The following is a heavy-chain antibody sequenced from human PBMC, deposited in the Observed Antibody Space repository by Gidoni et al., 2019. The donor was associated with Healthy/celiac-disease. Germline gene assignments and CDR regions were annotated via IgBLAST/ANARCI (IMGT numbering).Heavy chain of an antibody. CDR3: AAYDSSGYYLGY. V-gene: IGHV1-69*01. J-gene: IGHJ4*02. Sequence: PIFGTANYAQKFQGRVTITADESTSTAYMELSSLRSEDTAVYYCAAYDSSGYYLGYWGQGTLVTVSS. CDR2: PIFGTA. D-gene: IGHD3-22*01.